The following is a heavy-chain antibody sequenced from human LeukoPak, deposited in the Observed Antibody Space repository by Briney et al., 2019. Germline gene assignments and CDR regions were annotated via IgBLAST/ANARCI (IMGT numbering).Heavy chain of an antibody. CDR1: GYTFTGYY. CDR3: ARGGSYLSAFDI. CDR2: INPNSGGT. V-gene: IGHV1-2*02. J-gene: IGHJ3*02. Sequence: ASVKVSCKASGYTFTGYYMHWVRQAPGQGLEWMGWINPNSGGTNYAPKFQGRVTMTRDTSISTAYMELSRLRSDDTAVYYCARGGSYLSAFDIWGQGTMVTVSS. D-gene: IGHD1-26*01.